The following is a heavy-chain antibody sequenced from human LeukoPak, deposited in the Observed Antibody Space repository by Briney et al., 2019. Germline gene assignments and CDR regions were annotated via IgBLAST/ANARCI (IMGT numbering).Heavy chain of an antibody. J-gene: IGHJ3*02. Sequence: AGGSLRLSCAASGFTFSSYGMHWVRQAPGKGLEWVSHISISGQTTYYADSVQGRFTISRDNAKNSLYLHMNSLRPEDTALYYCVRDRNGKSLHDAFDIWGQGTMVTVSS. CDR2: ISISGQTT. CDR3: VRDRNGKSLHDAFDI. D-gene: IGHD5/OR15-5a*01. CDR1: GFTFSSYG. V-gene: IGHV3-48*04.